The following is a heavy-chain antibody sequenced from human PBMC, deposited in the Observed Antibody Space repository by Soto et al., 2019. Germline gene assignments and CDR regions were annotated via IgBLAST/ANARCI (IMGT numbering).Heavy chain of an antibody. CDR1: GGTFSSYT. Sequence: SVKVSCKASGGTFSSYTISWVRQAPGQGLEWMGRIIPILGIANYAQKFQGRVTITADKSTSTAYMELSSLRSEDTAVYYCATMVVVVVAATTFDYWGQGTLVTVSS. D-gene: IGHD2-15*01. J-gene: IGHJ4*02. CDR2: IIPILGIA. V-gene: IGHV1-69*02. CDR3: ATMVVVVVAATTFDY.